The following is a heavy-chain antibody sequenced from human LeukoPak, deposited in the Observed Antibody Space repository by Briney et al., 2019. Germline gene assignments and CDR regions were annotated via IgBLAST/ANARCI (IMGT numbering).Heavy chain of an antibody. V-gene: IGHV4-39*01. D-gene: IGHD6-13*01. CDR3: ARHKKEADAAAAYFDY. J-gene: IGHJ4*02. Sequence: SETLSLTCTVSGGSISSSSYYWGWIRQPPGKGLEWIGRIYYSGSTYYNPSLKSRVTISVDTSKNQFSLKLSSVTAAGTAVYYCARHKKEADAAAAYFDYWGQGTLVTVSS. CDR2: IYYSGST. CDR1: GGSISSSSYY.